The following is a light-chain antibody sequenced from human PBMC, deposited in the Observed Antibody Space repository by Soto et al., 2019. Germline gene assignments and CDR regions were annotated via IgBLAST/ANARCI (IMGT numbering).Light chain of an antibody. J-gene: IGLJ3*02. Sequence: QSVLTQPPSVSGAPGQRVTISCTESSSNIGAGYDVHWYQQLPGTAPKLLIYGNSNRPSGVPDRFSGSKSGTSASLAITGLQAEHEADYYCQYYDSSLSGWVFGGGTKLTVL. CDR2: GNS. CDR3: QYYDSSLSGWV. V-gene: IGLV1-40*01. CDR1: SSNIGAGYD.